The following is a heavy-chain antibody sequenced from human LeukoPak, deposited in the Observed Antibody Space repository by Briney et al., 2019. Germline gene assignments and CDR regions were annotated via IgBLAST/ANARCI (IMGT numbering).Heavy chain of an antibody. V-gene: IGHV4-39*01. CDR3: AIDYGDYPDY. J-gene: IGHJ4*02. Sequence: SETLSLTCAVSGAFIDTTSYYCGWIRQPPGKGLEWIGSIYYSGDTHYNPSLKSRVTISADTSKNQFSLKLSSVTAADTAVYCCAIDYGDYPDYWGQGTLVSVSP. CDR1: GAFIDTTSYY. CDR2: IYYSGDT. D-gene: IGHD4-17*01.